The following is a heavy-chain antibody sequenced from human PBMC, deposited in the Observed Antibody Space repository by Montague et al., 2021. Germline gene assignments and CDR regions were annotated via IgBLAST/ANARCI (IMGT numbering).Heavy chain of an antibody. J-gene: IGHJ4*02. D-gene: IGHD6-19*01. V-gene: IGHV6-1*01. CDR2: TYYRSKWAN. Sequence: CAISGDSVSSNSVTWHWIRQSPSRGLEWLGRTYYRSKWANDYALSVRSRITFNPDTSKNQFSLQLDSVTHEDTAVYYCVRQSVSGKFDYWGQGTRVTVSS. CDR1: GDSVSSNSVT. CDR3: VRQSVSGKFDY.